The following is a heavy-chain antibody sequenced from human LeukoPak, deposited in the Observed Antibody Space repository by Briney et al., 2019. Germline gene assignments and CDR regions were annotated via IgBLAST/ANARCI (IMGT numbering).Heavy chain of an antibody. CDR2: INHSRGT. V-gene: IGHV4-34*01. CDR1: GVSVSEYY. J-gene: IGHJ4*02. CDR3: AREDYYFDY. D-gene: IGHD2-15*01. Sequence: SETLSLTCSVYGVSVSEYYWTWLRQPPGKGLEWIGEINHSRGTKYNPSLKSRVTILLDASKNQFSLNLSSVTAADTAVYYCAREDYYFDYWGQGTLVTVSS.